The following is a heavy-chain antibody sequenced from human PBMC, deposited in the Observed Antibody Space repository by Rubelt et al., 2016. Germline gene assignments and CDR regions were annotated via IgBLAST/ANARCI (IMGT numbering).Heavy chain of an antibody. CDR2: ISSSSSYI. CDR1: GFTFSSYS. J-gene: IGHJ4*02. Sequence: EVQLVESGGGLVQPGGSLRLSCAASGFTFSSYSMNWVRQAPGKGLEWVSSISSSSSYIYYADSVKGRFTISRDNAKNSLYLQMNRLRAEDTAVYYCAREEAATFDYWGQGTLVTVSS. V-gene: IGHV3-21*01. CDR3: AREEAATFDY. D-gene: IGHD2-15*01.